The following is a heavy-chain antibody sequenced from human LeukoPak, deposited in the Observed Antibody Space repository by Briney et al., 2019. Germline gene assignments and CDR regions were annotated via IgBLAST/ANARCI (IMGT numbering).Heavy chain of an antibody. CDR2: INPNSGGT. V-gene: IGHV1-2*02. J-gene: IGHJ4*02. D-gene: IGHD6-13*01. CDR3: ARERGDSSSWYSMDWYGVYSYYFDY. CDR1: GYTFTGYY. Sequence: ASVNVSCKASGYTFTGYYMHWVRQSPGQGLEWMGWINPNSGGTNYAQKFQGRVTMTRDTSISTAYMELSRLRSDDTAVYYCARERGDSSSWYSMDWYGVYSYYFDYWGQGTLVTVSS.